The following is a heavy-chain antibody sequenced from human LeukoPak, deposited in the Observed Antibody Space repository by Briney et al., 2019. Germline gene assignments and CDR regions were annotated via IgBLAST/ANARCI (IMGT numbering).Heavy chain of an antibody. CDR1: GGSISSGGYY. J-gene: IGHJ4*02. Sequence: SETLSLTCTISGGSISSGGYYWSWIRQHPGKGLEWIGYIYYSGSTYYNPSLKSRVTISVDTSKNQFSLKLSSVTAADTAVYYCARGGVVVTARPLFFWGQGTLVTVSS. D-gene: IGHD2-21*02. V-gene: IGHV4-31*03. CDR3: ARGGVVVTARPLFF. CDR2: IYYSGST.